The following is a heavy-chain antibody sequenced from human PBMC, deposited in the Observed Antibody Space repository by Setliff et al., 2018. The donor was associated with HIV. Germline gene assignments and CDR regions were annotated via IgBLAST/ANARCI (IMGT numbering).Heavy chain of an antibody. CDR3: ARDLHWAFDY. V-gene: IGHV3-48*01. CDR1: GFSFSSYS. Sequence: GGSLRLSCGASGFSFSSYSMNWVRQAPGKGLEWVSHIDPSGRSMDYADSVKGRFTISRDNAKNSLYLQMNSLRVEDTAVYYCARDLHWAFDYWGQGTMVTVSS. CDR2: IDPSGRSM. D-gene: IGHD7-27*01. J-gene: IGHJ4*02.